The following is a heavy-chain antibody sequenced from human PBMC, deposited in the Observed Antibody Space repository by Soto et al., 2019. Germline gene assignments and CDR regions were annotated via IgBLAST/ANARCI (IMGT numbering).Heavy chain of an antibody. CDR3: ARGHYYDFWSGDSPRYYYYAMDV. CDR2: IMPIFGTA. J-gene: IGHJ6*02. CDR1: GGTFSRSA. D-gene: IGHD3-3*01. V-gene: IGHV1-69*01. Sequence: QVQLVQSGAEVKKPGSSVKVSCKASGGTFSRSAFNWVRQAPGQGLEWMGGIMPIFGTANYAQKFQGRVTITADESTSTVYMELSSLRSEDTAVYYCARGHYYDFWSGDSPRYYYYAMDVWGQGTTVTVSS.